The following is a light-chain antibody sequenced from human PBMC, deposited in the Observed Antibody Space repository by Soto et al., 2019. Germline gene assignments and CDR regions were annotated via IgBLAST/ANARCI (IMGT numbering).Light chain of an antibody. CDR3: QQYHNWPAT. V-gene: IGKV3-15*01. Sequence: EIVMTQSPATLSVSPEERATLSCRASQSVSSDFAWYQQKPGQAPRLLIYGASTRVTGIPARFSGSGSGTEFTLNISSMQSEDFAVYYCQQYHNWPATFGQGTKLEIK. CDR1: QSVSSD. J-gene: IGKJ2*01. CDR2: GAS.